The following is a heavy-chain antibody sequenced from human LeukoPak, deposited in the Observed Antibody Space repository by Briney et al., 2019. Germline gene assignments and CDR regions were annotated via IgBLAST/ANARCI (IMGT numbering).Heavy chain of an antibody. J-gene: IGHJ4*02. D-gene: IGHD2-2*01. V-gene: IGHV4-34*01. CDR3: ASYQEGFDY. CDR2: INHSGST. CDR1: GGSFSGYY. Sequence: SETLSLTCAVYGGSFSGYYWSWIRQPPGKGLEWIGEINHSGSTNYNPSLKSRVTISVDTSKNQFSLKLSSVTAADTAVYYCASYQEGFDYWGQGTLVTVSS.